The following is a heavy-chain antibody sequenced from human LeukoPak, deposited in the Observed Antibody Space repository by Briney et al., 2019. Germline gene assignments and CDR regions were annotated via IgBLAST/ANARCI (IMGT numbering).Heavy chain of an antibody. D-gene: IGHD3-22*01. CDR1: GGTFSSYA. V-gene: IGHV1-18*01. Sequence: ASVKVSCKVSGGTFSSYAISWVRQAPGQGLEWMGWISAYNGNTNYAQKLQGRVTMTTDTSTSTAYVELRSLRSDDTAVYYCARDRPTYYYDSSGYYLGSYYFDYWGQGTLVTVSS. J-gene: IGHJ4*02. CDR3: ARDRPTYYYDSSGYYLGSYYFDY. CDR2: ISAYNGNT.